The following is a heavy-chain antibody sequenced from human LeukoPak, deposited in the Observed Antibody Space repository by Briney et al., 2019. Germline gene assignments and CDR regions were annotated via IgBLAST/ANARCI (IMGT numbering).Heavy chain of an antibody. CDR1: GFTFSGYY. V-gene: IGHV3-11*03. J-gene: IGHJ4*02. CDR2: ITSSSSYT. CDR3: ARQIRGYSGYFDY. Sequence: GGSLRLSCAASGFTFSGYYMSWIRQPPGQGLDWVSYITSSSSYTNYAESVKGRFTISRDNAKDSFYLQMNSLRAEDKAMYYCARQIRGYSGYFDYWGQGSLVTVSS. D-gene: IGHD5-18*01.